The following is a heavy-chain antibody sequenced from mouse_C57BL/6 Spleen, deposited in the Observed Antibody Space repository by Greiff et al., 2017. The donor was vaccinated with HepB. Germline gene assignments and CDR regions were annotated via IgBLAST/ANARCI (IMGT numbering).Heavy chain of an antibody. D-gene: IGHD2-4*01. CDR2: IYPGNSDT. Sequence: VQLKESGTVLARPGASVKMSCKTSGYTFTSYWMHWVKQRPGPGLEWIGAIYPGNSDTSYNQKFKGKAKLTAVTYASTAYMERSSLTNEDSAGYYCTRPLYDYDGTYWGQGTLVTVAA. J-gene: IGHJ3*01. V-gene: IGHV1-5*01. CDR3: TRPLYDYDGTY. CDR1: GYTFTSYW.